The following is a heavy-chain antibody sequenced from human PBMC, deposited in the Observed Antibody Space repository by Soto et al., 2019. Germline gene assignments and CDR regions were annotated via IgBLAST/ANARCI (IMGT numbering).Heavy chain of an antibody. V-gene: IGHV1-18*01. J-gene: IGHJ6*02. CDR3: AREGYDNRNYSYYGMDV. CDR2: ISAYNGNT. Sequence: ASVKVSCKASGYTFTSYGISWVRQAPGQGLEWMGWISAYNGNTNYAQKLQGRVTMTTDTSTSTAYMELRSLRSDDTAVYYCAREGYDNRNYSYYGMDVWGQGTTVTVPS. CDR1: GYTFTSYG. D-gene: IGHD3-22*01.